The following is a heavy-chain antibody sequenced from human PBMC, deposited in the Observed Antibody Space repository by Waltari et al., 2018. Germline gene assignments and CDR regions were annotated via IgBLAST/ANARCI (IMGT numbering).Heavy chain of an antibody. CDR3: AGQYYDSSGYYYYYYGMDV. V-gene: IGHV1-69*15. CDR2: IIPIFGTA. Sequence: QVQLVQSGAEVKKPGSSVKVSCKASGGTFSSYAISWVRQAPGQGLEWMGRIIPIFGTANYAQKFQGRVTITADESTSTAYMELSSLRSEDTAVYYCAGQYYDSSGYYYYYYGMDVWGQGTTVTVSS. D-gene: IGHD3-22*01. J-gene: IGHJ6*02. CDR1: GGTFSSYA.